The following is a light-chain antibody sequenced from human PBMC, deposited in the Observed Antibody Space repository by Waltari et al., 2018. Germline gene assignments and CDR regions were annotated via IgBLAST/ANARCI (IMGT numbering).Light chain of an antibody. V-gene: IGKV2D-29*01. CDR1: QSLLHSDGQTY. Sequence: DIVMTQTQLSLSVTPGQPPSIPCKSSQSLLHSDGQTYLYWYLQKPGQPPQLLIYEGSKRFSGVSDRFSGSGSRTDFTLRISRVEAEDVGVYYCMQSLRLPGTFGQGTKLEI. CDR3: MQSLRLPGT. CDR2: EGS. J-gene: IGKJ2*01.